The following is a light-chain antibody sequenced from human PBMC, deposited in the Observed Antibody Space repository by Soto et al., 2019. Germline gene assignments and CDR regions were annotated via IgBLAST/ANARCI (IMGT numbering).Light chain of an antibody. CDR1: QSVSGN. J-gene: IGKJ1*01. CDR2: GPS. Sequence: EIVMTQSPGTLSVSPGERATLSCRASQSVSGNLAWYQQKPGQAPRLLIYGPSTRATGIPARFSGSGSGTEFTLTISSLQSEDVAVYYCQQYNNWPRTFGQGTKVEVK. V-gene: IGKV3-15*01. CDR3: QQYNNWPRT.